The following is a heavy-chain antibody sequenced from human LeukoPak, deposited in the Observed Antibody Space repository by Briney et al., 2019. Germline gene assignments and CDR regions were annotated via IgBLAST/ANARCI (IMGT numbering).Heavy chain of an antibody. D-gene: IGHD3-3*01. V-gene: IGHV3-7*01. CDR1: GFTFSSYS. J-gene: IGHJ4*02. CDR3: ARDTITIFGVVPDS. Sequence: GGSLRLSCAASGFTFSSYSMSWVRQAPGKGLEWVANIKQDGSEKYYVDSVKGRFTISRDNAKNSLYLQMNSLRAEDTAVYYCARDTITIFGVVPDSWGQGTLVTVSS. CDR2: IKQDGSEK.